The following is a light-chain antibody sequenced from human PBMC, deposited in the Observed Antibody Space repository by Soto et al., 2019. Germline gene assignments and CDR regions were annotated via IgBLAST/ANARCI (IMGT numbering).Light chain of an antibody. CDR2: AAS. CDR1: QGIGTF. J-gene: IGKJ1*01. CDR3: QKYNSAPQT. V-gene: IGKV1-27*01. Sequence: DIQMTQSPSSLSTSVGDRVTITCRATQGIGTFLAWYQQKPGQVPKLLIYAASTLQSGVPSRFSGSGSGTDFTLTISSLPPEDVATYYCQKYNSAPQTFGQGTKVEIK.